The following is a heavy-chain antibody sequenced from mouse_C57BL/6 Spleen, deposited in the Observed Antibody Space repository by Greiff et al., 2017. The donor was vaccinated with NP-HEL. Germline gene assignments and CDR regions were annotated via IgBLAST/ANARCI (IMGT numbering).Heavy chain of an antibody. CDR2: ILPGSGST. CDR1: GYTFTGYW. V-gene: IGHV1-9*01. D-gene: IGHD1-1*01. Sequence: QVQLQQSGAELMKPGASVKLSCKATGYTFTGYWIEWVKQRPGHGLEWIGEILPGSGSTNYNEKFKGKATLTADKSSSTAYMQLSSLTSEDSAVYFCARRGDYVWFAYWGQGTLVTVSA. J-gene: IGHJ3*01. CDR3: ARRGDYVWFAY.